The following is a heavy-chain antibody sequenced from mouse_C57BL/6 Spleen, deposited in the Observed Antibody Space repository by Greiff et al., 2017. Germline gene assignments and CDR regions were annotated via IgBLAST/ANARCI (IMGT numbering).Heavy chain of an antibody. CDR2: IYPGDGDT. J-gene: IGHJ2*01. Sequence: VQRVESGPELVKPGASVKISCKASGYAFSSSWMNWVKQRPGKGLEWIGRIYPGDGDTNYNGKFKGKATLTADKSSSTAYMQLSSLTSEDSAVYFCARVTTVEGGYFDYWGQGTTLTVSS. CDR3: ARVTTVEGGYFDY. V-gene: IGHV1-82*01. D-gene: IGHD1-1*01. CDR1: GYAFSSSW.